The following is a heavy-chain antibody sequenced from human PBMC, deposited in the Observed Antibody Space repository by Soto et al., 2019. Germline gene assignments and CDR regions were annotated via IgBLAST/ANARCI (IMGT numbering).Heavy chain of an antibody. Sequence: SATLSITCTGSGGSISSGDYYWSWIRQPPGKGLEWIGYIYYSGSTYYNPSLKSRVTISVDTSKNQFSLKLSSVTAADTAVYYCARDGGNWNPRYYYGMDVWGQGTTVTVSS. CDR3: ARDGGNWNPRYYYGMDV. J-gene: IGHJ6*02. V-gene: IGHV4-30-4*01. CDR1: GGSISSGDYY. CDR2: IYYSGST. D-gene: IGHD1-20*01.